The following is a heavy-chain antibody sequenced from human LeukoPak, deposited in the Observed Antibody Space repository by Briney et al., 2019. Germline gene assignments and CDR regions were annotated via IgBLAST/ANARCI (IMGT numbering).Heavy chain of an antibody. CDR3: ATSDYGGPYWYFDL. CDR1: GFTFDDYA. D-gene: IGHD4-23*01. Sequence: GGSLRLSCAASGFTFDDYAMHWVRQAPGEGLEWVSLISGDGGSTYYADSVKGRFTISRDNSKNSLYLQMNSLRTEDTALYYCATSDYGGPYWYFDLWGRGTLVTVSS. J-gene: IGHJ2*01. CDR2: ISGDGGST. V-gene: IGHV3-43*02.